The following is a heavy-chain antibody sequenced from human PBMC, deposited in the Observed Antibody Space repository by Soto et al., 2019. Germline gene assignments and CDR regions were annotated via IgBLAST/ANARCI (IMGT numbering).Heavy chain of an antibody. V-gene: IGHV4-59*08. D-gene: IGHD2-15*01. J-gene: IGHJ4*02. Sequence: SETLSLTCTVSGGSISSYYWSWIRQPPGKGLEWIGYIYYSGSTNYNPSLKSRVTISVDTSKNQFSLKLSSVTAADTAVYYCASLPVAATEYYFDYWGQGTLVTVSS. CDR2: IYYSGST. CDR3: ASLPVAATEYYFDY. CDR1: GGSISSYY.